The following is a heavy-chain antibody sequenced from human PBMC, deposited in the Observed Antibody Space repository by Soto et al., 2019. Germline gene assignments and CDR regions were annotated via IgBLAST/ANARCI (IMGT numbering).Heavy chain of an antibody. V-gene: IGHV3-7*01. D-gene: IGHD2-15*01. J-gene: IGHJ3*02. CDR3: ARDCSGGSCHDAFDI. CDR1: GFTFSSYC. CDR2: IKQDGSKK. Sequence: GGSLRLSCAASGFTFSSYCMHWVRQAPGKGLEWVADIKQDGSKKYYVDSVKGRFTISRDNAKNSLYLQMNSLRAEDTAVYYCARDCSGGSCHDAFDIWGQGTMVTVSS.